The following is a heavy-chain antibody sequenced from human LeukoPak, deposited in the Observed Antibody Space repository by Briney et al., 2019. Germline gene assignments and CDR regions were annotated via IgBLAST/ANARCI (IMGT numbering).Heavy chain of an antibody. V-gene: IGHV4-30-4*01. J-gene: IGHJ5*02. CDR1: GGSISTGGYY. CDR2: MYYSGST. CDR3: ARPYYYDSRIDP. Sequence: SQTLSLTCTVSGGSISTGGYYWSWIRQPPGKGLEWIAYMYYSGSTYYNPSLKSRVTMSADTSKNQLSLKLSSVTAADTAVYYCARPYYYDSRIDPWGQGILVTVSS. D-gene: IGHD3-22*01.